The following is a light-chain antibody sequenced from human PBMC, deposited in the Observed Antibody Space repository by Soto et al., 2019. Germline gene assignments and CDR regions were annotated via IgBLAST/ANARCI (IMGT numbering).Light chain of an antibody. Sequence: DIQVTQSPSTLSGSLGDRVTITCGASQSISSYLNWYQQKTGKAPKLLIYAASSLQSGVPSRFSGSGYGTDFNLTISSLQTEDFATYYCQQSYSTLITFGQGTRLEIK. J-gene: IGKJ5*01. CDR2: AAS. V-gene: IGKV1-39*01. CDR1: QSISSY. CDR3: QQSYSTLIT.